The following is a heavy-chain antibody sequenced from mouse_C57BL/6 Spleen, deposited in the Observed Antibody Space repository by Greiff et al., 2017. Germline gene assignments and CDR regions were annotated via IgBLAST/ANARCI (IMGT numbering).Heavy chain of an antibody. D-gene: IGHD1-1*02. V-gene: IGHV1-9*01. Sequence: QVQLQQSGAELMKPGASVKLSCKATGYTFTGYWIEWVKQRPGHGLEWIGEILPGSGNTNYNEKFKGKATFTADTSSNTAYMQLSSLTTEDSAINSCARNMGRRIYARDDWGQGTSVTVSS. CDR3: ARNMGRRIYARDD. CDR1: GYTFTGYW. J-gene: IGHJ4*01. CDR2: ILPGSGNT.